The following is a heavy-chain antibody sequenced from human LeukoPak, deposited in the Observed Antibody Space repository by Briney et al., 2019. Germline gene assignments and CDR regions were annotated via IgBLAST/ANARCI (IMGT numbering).Heavy chain of an antibody. Sequence: GGSLRLSCAASGFTFSSYAMSWVRQAPGKGLEWVSAISGSGGSTYYADSVKGRFTISRDNSKNTLYLQMNSLRAEDTAVYYCAREGQVVGRTMSDYWGQGTLVTVSS. CDR2: ISGSGGST. CDR1: GFTFSSYA. D-gene: IGHD1-26*01. CDR3: AREGQVVGRTMSDY. J-gene: IGHJ4*02. V-gene: IGHV3-23*01.